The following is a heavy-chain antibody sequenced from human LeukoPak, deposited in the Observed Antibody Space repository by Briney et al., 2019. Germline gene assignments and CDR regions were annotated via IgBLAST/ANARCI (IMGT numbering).Heavy chain of an antibody. J-gene: IGHJ4*02. Sequence: PGGSLRLSCAASGFTFGSYAMSWVRQAPGKGLEWVSAINGGGGNTYYADSVKGRFTISRDNSKNMVYLQMNSLRADDTAIYYCAKSVVVITFRFDDWGQGALVTVSS. D-gene: IGHD2-15*01. CDR3: AKSVVVITFRFDD. V-gene: IGHV3-23*01. CDR1: GFTFGSYA. CDR2: INGGGGNT.